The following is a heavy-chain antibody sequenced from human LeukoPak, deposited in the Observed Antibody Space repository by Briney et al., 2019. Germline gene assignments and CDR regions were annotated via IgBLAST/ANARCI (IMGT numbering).Heavy chain of an antibody. D-gene: IGHD2-15*01. CDR3: ARGGGYCSGGSCYTFDP. J-gene: IGHJ5*02. CDR2: MNPNSGNT. Sequence: ASVKVSCKASGYTFTSYDTNWVRQATGQGLEWMGWMNPNSGNTGYAQKFQGRVTMTRNTSISTAYMELSSLRSEDTAVYYCARGGGYCSGGSCYTFDPWGQGTLVTVSS. CDR1: GYTFTSYD. V-gene: IGHV1-8*01.